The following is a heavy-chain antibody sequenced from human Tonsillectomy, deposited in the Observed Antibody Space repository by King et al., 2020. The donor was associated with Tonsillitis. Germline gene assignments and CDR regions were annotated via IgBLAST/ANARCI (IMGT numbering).Heavy chain of an antibody. J-gene: IGHJ4*02. V-gene: IGHV4-39*01. Sequence: QLQESGPGLVKPSETLSLTCTVSVGSISSSSYYWGWIRQPPGKGLEWIGSIYYSVSTYYNLSLKSRVTISVDTSKNQFSLKLSSVTAADTAVYYCAGYSYSSSWYEGYWGQGTLVTVSS. CDR2: IYYSVST. CDR1: VGSISSSSYY. CDR3: AGYSYSSSWYEGY. D-gene: IGHD6-13*01.